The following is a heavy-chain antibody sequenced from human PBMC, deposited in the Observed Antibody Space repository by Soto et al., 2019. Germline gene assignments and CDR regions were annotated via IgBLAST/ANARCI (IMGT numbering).Heavy chain of an antibody. CDR2: IKQDGSEK. CDR3: ARYVVVVAADYFDY. V-gene: IGHV3-7*01. D-gene: IGHD2-15*01. CDR1: GFTFSSYW. Sequence: GGSLRLSCVASGFTFSSYWMSWVRQAPGKGLEWVANIKQDGSEKYYVDSVKGRFTISRDNAKNSLYLQMNSLRAEDTAVYYCARYVVVVAADYFDYWGQGTLVTVSS. J-gene: IGHJ4*02.